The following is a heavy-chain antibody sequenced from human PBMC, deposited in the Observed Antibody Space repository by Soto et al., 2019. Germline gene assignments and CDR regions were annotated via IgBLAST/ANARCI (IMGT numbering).Heavy chain of an antibody. CDR3: AKPSLAATGPPGAFHY. D-gene: IGHD6-13*01. Sequence: EVKLLDSGGGLVQPGGSLRLSCATSGFAFNNYAMSWVRQGPGKGLEWVSVISGSGGSTYYAASVQGRFSISRDTSKSTVYLQMNNLRADDTAIYYCAKPSLAATGPPGAFHYWGQGTMVTVSS. J-gene: IGHJ3*01. CDR2: ISGSGGST. CDR1: GFAFNNYA. V-gene: IGHV3-23*01.